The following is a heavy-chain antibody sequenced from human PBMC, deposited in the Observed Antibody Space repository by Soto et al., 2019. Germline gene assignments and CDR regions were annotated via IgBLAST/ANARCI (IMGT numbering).Heavy chain of an antibody. Sequence: EVQLVESGGGLVMPGGSLRLSCVVSGVSFSDYSMNWVRQAPGKGLEWVALISGSSSYIYYADSVKGRFTISRDNAKNSLFLQMDSLRVEDTAVYYCARSGEILQTFDSWGQGTLVTVSS. CDR2: ISGSSSYI. CDR3: ARSGEILQTFDS. D-gene: IGHD1-26*01. CDR1: GVSFSDYS. J-gene: IGHJ4*02. V-gene: IGHV3-21*01.